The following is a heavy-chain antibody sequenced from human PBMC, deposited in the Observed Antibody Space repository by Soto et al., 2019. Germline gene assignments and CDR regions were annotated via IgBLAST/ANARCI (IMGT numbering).Heavy chain of an antibody. CDR3: ARMVGASASSFHQ. J-gene: IGHJ4*02. D-gene: IGHD2-15*01. V-gene: IGHV5-51*01. Sequence: GASLKISCKGSGYDFSRTWIGWLRQLPGKGLDWMGIIYPGDPETRYSQSFQGHVTISADKSISTAYLQWSSLKTSDIGMYYCARMVGASASSFHQWGQATRVTVSS. CDR2: IYPGDPET. CDR1: GYDFSRTW.